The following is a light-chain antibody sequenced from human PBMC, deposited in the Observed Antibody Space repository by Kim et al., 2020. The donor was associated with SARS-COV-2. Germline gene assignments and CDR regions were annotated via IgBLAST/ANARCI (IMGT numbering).Light chain of an antibody. CDR2: AAS. CDR3: QKYNSAPALT. CDR1: QGINNH. V-gene: IGKV1-27*01. Sequence: SAGDRVTNTGRRSQGINNHLAWYQQKPGRAPRLLIYAASTLQSGVPSRFSGSGSGTDFTLTISSLQPEDFATYYCQKYNSAPALTFGEGTKVDIK. J-gene: IGKJ4*01.